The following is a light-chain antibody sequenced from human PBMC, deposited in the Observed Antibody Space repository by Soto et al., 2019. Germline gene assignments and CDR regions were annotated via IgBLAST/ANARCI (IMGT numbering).Light chain of an antibody. CDR3: CSYAGSSNLVA. Sequence: QSVLSQPASVPGSPGQSITISCTGSSSDVGSYNLVSWYQHHPGKAPKLMIYEGSKRPSGVSNRFSGSKSGNTASLTISGLQTEDEADYYCCSYAGSSNLVAFGGGTKLTVL. CDR1: SSDVGSYNL. CDR2: EGS. J-gene: IGLJ2*01. V-gene: IGLV2-23*01.